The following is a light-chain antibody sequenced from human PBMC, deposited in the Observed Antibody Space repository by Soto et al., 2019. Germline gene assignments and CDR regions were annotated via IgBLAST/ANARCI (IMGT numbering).Light chain of an antibody. J-gene: IGLJ1*01. CDR2: EVS. CDR3: SSYTTSSTVV. Sequence: QSVLTQPASVFGSPGQSITISCTGTSSDVGGYNFVSWYQLHPGKAPKLMIYEVSNRPSGVSNRFSGSKSGNTASLTISGLQPEDEADYYCSSYTTSSTVVFGTGTKVTVL. CDR1: SSDVGGYNF. V-gene: IGLV2-14*03.